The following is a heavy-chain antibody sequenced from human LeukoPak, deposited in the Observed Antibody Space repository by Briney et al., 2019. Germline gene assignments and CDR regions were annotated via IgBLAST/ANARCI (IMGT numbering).Heavy chain of an antibody. J-gene: IGHJ4*02. CDR1: GGSISSYY. CDR2: IYYSGST. CDR3: ARGAYSSGWYDPRPYFDY. V-gene: IGHV4-59*08. D-gene: IGHD6-19*01. Sequence: SETLSLTCTVSGGSISSYYWSWIRQPPGKGLEWIGYIYYSGSTNYNPSLKSRVTISVDTSKNQFSLKLSSVTAADTAVYYCARGAYSSGWYDPRPYFDYWGQGTLVTVSS.